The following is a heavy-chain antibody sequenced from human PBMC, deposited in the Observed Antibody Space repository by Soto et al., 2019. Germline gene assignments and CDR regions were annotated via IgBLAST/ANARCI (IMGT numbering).Heavy chain of an antibody. J-gene: IGHJ4*02. CDR3: TTEFGYSSGQTDH. D-gene: IGHD6-19*01. CDR1: GFTFNDAW. V-gene: IGHV3-15*07. CDR2: LKGRNVGGTI. Sequence: EVQLVESGGGLVKPGGSLRLSCATYGFTFNDAWLSWVRQAPGKGLEWVGRLKGRNVGGTIDYAAPVTGRFTISSDESQNTLHLQMNSLKIEDTAVYYCTTEFGYSSGQTDHWGQGALVTVSS.